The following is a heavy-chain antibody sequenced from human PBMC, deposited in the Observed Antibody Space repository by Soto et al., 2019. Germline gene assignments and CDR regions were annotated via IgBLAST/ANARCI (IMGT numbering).Heavy chain of an antibody. Sequence: ASVKVSCKASGYTFTSYDINWVRQATGQGLEWMGWMNPNSGNTGYAQKFQGRVTMTRNTSISTAYMELSSLRSEDTAVYYCARGRRGSYYYYIDVWGKGTTVTVSS. CDR1: GYTFTSYD. CDR2: MNPNSGNT. J-gene: IGHJ6*03. CDR3: ARGRRGSYYYYIDV. V-gene: IGHV1-8*01. D-gene: IGHD3-10*01.